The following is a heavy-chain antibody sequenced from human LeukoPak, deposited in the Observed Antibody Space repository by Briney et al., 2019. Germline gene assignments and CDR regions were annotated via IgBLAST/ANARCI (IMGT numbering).Heavy chain of an antibody. Sequence: SETLCLTCAVYGGSFSGYYWSWIRQPPGKGLEWIGEINHSGSTNYNPSLKSRVTTSVDTSKNQFSLKLSSVTAADTAVYYCARLRAPFYRIAVAADYAFDIWGQGTMVTVSS. CDR2: INHSGST. J-gene: IGHJ3*02. D-gene: IGHD6-19*01. V-gene: IGHV4-34*01. CDR1: GGSFSGYY. CDR3: ARLRAPFYRIAVAADYAFDI.